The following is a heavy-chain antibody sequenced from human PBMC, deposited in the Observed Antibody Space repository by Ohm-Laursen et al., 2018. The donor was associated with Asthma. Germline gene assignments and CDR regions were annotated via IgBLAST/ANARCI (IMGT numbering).Heavy chain of an antibody. CDR1: GFNFNSSA. Sequence: SLRLSCTASGFNFNSSAMHWVRQAPGKGLEWVAVMSYDGTNKYHAASVQGRFTISRDNSKSTLFLQMSSLRPEDTAVYYCARGLGGIHRWLSYQIDKWGLGTQVTVSP. CDR3: ARGLGGIHRWLSYQIDK. CDR2: MSYDGTNK. J-gene: IGHJ4*02. V-gene: IGHV3-30-3*01. D-gene: IGHD5-18*01.